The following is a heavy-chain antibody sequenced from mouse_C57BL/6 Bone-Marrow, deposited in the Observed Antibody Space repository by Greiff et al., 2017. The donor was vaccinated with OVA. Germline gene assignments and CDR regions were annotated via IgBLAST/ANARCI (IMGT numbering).Heavy chain of an antibody. CDR2: IDPENGDT. CDR3: TTGYGSETWFAY. V-gene: IGHV14-4*01. CDR1: GFNIKDDY. J-gene: IGHJ3*01. D-gene: IGHD1-1*01. Sequence: VHVKQSGAELVRPGASVKLSCTASGFNIKDDYMHWVKQRPEQGLEWIGWIDPENGDTEYASKFQGKATITADPSSNTAYLQLSSLTSEDTAVYYCTTGYGSETWFAYWGQGTLVTVSA.